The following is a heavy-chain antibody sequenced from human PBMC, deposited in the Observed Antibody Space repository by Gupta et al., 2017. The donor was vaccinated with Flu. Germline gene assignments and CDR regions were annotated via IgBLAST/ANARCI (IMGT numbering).Heavy chain of an antibody. CDR2: ISGSGGST. D-gene: IGHD1-26*01. CDR1: YA. V-gene: IGHV3-23*01. CDR3: AKDRTELLREYNWFDP. J-gene: IGHJ5*02. Sequence: YAMGWVRQAAGKGLEGVSAISGSGGSTYYADSVKGRFTISRDNSKNTLYLQMNSLRAEDKAVYYCAKDRTELLREYNWFDPWGQGTLVTVSS.